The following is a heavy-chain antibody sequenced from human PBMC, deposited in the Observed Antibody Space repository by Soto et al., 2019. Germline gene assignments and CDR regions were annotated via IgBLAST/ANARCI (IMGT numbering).Heavy chain of an antibody. CDR2: IYHSGST. CDR3: ARDFGIAAAGIDY. V-gene: IGHV4-4*02. Sequence: GTASITCAVSGGSISSGNWSCWVRQPPGKGLEWIGEIYHSGSTNYNPSLKSRVTISVDKSKNQFSLKLSSVTAADTAVYYCARDFGIAAAGIDYWGQRTLVTVSS. J-gene: IGHJ4*02. CDR1: GGSISSGNW. D-gene: IGHD6-13*01.